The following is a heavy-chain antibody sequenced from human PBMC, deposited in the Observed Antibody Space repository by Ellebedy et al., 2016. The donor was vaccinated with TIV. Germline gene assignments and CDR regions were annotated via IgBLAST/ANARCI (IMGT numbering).Heavy chain of an antibody. CDR2: IYHSGST. J-gene: IGHJ4*02. D-gene: IGHD1-1*01. CDR1: GGSISSSSNY. V-gene: IGHV4-39*07. Sequence: MPSETLSLTCTVSGGSISSSSNYWVWIRPPPGKGLEWIGEIYHSGSTNYNPSLKSRVTISVDKSKNQFSLKLSSVTAADTAVYYCARDIPTLEEAWGQGTLVTVSS. CDR3: ARDIPTLEEA.